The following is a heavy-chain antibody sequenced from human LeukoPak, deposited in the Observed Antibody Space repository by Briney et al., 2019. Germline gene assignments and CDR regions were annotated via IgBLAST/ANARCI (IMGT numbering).Heavy chain of an antibody. D-gene: IGHD4-23*01. CDR2: IYYSGST. V-gene: IGHV4-39*07. Sequence: SETLSLTCTVSGGSISNSSYYWGWIRQPPGKGLEWIGSIYYSGSTYYNPSLKSRVTISVDTSKNQFSLKLSSVTAADTAVYYCARDPMSYGGNSEDYWGQGTLVTVSS. J-gene: IGHJ4*02. CDR1: GGSISNSSYY. CDR3: ARDPMSYGGNSEDY.